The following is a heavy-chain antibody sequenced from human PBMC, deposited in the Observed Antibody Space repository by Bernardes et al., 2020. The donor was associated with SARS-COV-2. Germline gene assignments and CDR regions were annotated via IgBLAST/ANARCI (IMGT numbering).Heavy chain of an antibody. V-gene: IGHV4-39*01. CDR1: GDSISSRTYY. Sequence: SETLSRTCTVSGDSISSRTYYWGWIRQSPGKGLEWIGSIYYSGGTYYNPSLKGRVTISVDTSKNQFSLRLSSPTAADAGVYYCARHPRRLQVSGSWFDPWGQGTLVNVSS. D-gene: IGHD1-26*01. CDR3: ARHPRRLQVSGSWFDP. J-gene: IGHJ5*02. CDR2: IYYSGGT.